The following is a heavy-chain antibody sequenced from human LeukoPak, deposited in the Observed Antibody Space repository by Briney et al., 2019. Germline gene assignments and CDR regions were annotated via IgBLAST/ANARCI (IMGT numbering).Heavy chain of an antibody. J-gene: IGHJ4*02. D-gene: IGHD1-7*01. V-gene: IGHV3-30*18. CDR1: GFTFSDYG. CDR2: ISYDGSDK. CDR3: AKIRVVFNWNYAYYFDS. Sequence: GGSLRLSCAASGFTFSDYGMHWVRQAPGKGLEWVAVISYDGSDKYYADSVKGRFTISRDNSKNTLYLQMNSLRTEDTALYYCAKIRVVFNWNYAYYFDSWGQGTLVTVSA.